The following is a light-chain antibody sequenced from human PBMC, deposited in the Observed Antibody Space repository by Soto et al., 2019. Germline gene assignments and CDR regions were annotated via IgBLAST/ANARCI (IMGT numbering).Light chain of an antibody. V-gene: IGLV2-18*02. CDR3: SSYTSSSTYV. CDR2: DVT. J-gene: IGLJ1*01. CDR1: SSDVGNYNR. Sequence: QSALTQPPSVSWSPGQSVAISCTGTSSDVGNYNRVSWYQQPPGTAPKLIIYDVTNRPSGVPDRFSGSKSGNTASLTISGLQADDEADYYCSSYTSSSTYVFGTGTKADRP.